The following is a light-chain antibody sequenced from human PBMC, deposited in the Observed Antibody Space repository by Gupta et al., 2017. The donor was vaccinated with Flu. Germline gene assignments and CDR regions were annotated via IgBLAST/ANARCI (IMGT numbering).Light chain of an antibody. J-gene: IGLJ3*02. V-gene: IGLV1-44*01. CDR2: SNN. CDR3: ATWDDSLSGWV. Sequence: HSVLTQLPSPSGTPGQRVTISCSGSSPNIGKNTVNWYQHLPGTAPKLLIYSNNQRPSGVPDRFSGSKSGTSASLAIGGLQSEDEAHYYCATWDDSLSGWVFGGGTKLAVL. CDR1: SPNIGKNT.